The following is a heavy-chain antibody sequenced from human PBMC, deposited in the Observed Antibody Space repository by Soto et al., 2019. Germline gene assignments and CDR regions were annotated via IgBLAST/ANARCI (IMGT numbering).Heavy chain of an antibody. CDR3: ARVPDANSNYYYYGMDV. V-gene: IGHV3-33*01. Sequence: QVQLVESGGGVVQPGRSLRLSCAASGFTFSSYGMHWVRQAPGKGLVWVAIIWYDGSNKYYADSVKGRFSISRDNSKNTLYLQMNSLRAEDTAVYYCARVPDANSNYYYYGMDVWGQGTTVTVSS. CDR2: IWYDGSNK. J-gene: IGHJ6*02. CDR1: GFTFSSYG. D-gene: IGHD2-2*01.